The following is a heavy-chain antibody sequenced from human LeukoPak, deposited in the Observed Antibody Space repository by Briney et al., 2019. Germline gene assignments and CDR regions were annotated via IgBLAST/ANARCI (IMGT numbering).Heavy chain of an antibody. Sequence: GGSLRLSCTASGFTFGDYVMSWVRQAPGKGLEWVGFIRSKAYGGTTKNAASAKGRFTISRDDSRSIAYLQMNSLKTEDTAVYYCTTALSNWGQGTLVTVSS. V-gene: IGHV3-49*04. CDR1: GFTFGDYV. CDR3: TTALSN. CDR2: IRSKAYGGTT. J-gene: IGHJ4*02.